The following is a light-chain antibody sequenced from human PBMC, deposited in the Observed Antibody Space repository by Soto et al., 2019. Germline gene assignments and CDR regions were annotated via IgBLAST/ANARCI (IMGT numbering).Light chain of an antibody. CDR2: DVT. CDR3: CSYAGNYTYV. V-gene: IGLV2-11*01. Sequence: QSALTQPRSVSGSPGQSVTISCTGTSSDVGGYNYVSWYQQHPGKAPKLMIYDVTKRPSGVPDRFSGSKSGNTASLTISGLQAEDEADYYCCSYAGNYTYVFVTGTKLTVL. CDR1: SSDVGGYNY. J-gene: IGLJ1*01.